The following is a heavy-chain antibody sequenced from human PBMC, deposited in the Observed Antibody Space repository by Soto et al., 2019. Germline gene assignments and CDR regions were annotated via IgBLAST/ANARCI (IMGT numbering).Heavy chain of an antibody. CDR2: ITSDGKSK. Sequence: GGSLRLSCSACGINFSNHWMHWVRQRPAEGLVWVSRITSDGKSKAYAESVKGRFAISRDNAKNKLYLQMNGLTAEDTAVSYCARESGDWPLNWFDPWGQGTLVNVSS. V-gene: IGHV3-74*01. CDR3: ARESGDWPLNWFDP. CDR1: GINFSNHW. D-gene: IGHD2-21*02. J-gene: IGHJ5*02.